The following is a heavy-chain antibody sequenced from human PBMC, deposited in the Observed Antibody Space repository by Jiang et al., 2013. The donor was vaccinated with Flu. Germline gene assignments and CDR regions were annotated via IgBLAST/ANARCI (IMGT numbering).Heavy chain of an antibody. V-gene: IGHV3-30*01. D-gene: IGHD3-22*01. J-gene: IGHJ4*02. Sequence: PGRSLRLSCAASGFSFSSYAMHWVRQAPGKGLEWVAVISYDGSNKYYADSVKGRFTISRDNSKNTLYVQMNSLRAEDTAVYYCAREREVLDTVIVVPYFDYWGQGTLVTVSS. CDR3: AREREVLDTVIVVPYFDY. CDR2: ISYDGSNK. CDR1: GFSFSSYA.